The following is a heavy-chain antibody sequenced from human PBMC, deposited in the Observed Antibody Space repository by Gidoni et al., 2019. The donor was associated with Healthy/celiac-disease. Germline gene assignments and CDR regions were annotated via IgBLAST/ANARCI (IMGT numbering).Heavy chain of an antibody. J-gene: IGHJ4*02. V-gene: IGHV3-73*02. CDR3: TRHSLDDGSGWLAVS. CDR2: IRSKANSYAT. D-gene: IGHD6-19*01. Sequence: EVQLVESGGGLVQPGGSLKLSCAACGSPFSVSAMHWVRQASGKGLGWVGRIRSKANSYATAYAASVKGRFTISRDDSKNTAYLQMNSLKTEDTAVYYCTRHSLDDGSGWLAVSWGQGTLVTVSS. CDR1: GSPFSVSA.